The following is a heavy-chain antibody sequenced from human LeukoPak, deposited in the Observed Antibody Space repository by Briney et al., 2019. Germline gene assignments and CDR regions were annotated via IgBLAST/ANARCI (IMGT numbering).Heavy chain of an antibody. D-gene: IGHD1-26*01. CDR1: GFTVSSNY. CDR2: IYSGGST. Sequence: GGSLRLFCAASGFTVSSNYMSWVRQAPGKGLEWVSVIYSGGSTYYADSVKGRFTISRDNSKNTLYLQMNSLRAEDTAVYYCAKDVDSGSYNAFDYWGQGTLVTVSS. J-gene: IGHJ4*02. CDR3: AKDVDSGSYNAFDY. V-gene: IGHV3-53*01.